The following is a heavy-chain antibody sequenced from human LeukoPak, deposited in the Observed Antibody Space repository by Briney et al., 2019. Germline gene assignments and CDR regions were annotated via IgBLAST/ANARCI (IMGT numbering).Heavy chain of an antibody. D-gene: IGHD1-26*01. J-gene: IGHJ4*02. Sequence: PGGSLRLSCAASGFTFSDYEMNWVRQAPGKGLEWVSYISTSGSPTYYADSVKGRFTISRDNAKNSLYLQMNRLRAEHTAGYYCGRGGPAGFWGQGTLVTVSS. CDR1: GFTFSDYE. CDR3: GRGGPAGF. V-gene: IGHV3-48*03. CDR2: ISTSGSPT.